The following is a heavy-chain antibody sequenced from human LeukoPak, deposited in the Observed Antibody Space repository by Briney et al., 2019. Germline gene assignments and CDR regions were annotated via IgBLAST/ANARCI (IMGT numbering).Heavy chain of an antibody. CDR3: ARLFWSGYSPWFDP. D-gene: IGHD3-3*01. CDR1: GYSFTSYW. Sequence: GESLKISCKGSGYSFTSYWIGWVRQMPGKGLEWMGIICPGDSDTRYSPSFQGQVTISADKPISTAYLQWSSLKASDTAIYYCARLFWSGYSPWFDPWGQGTLVTVSS. CDR2: ICPGDSDT. V-gene: IGHV5-51*01. J-gene: IGHJ5*02.